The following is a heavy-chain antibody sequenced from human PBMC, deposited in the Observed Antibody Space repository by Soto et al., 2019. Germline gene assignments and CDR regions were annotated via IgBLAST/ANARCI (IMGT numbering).Heavy chain of an antibody. CDR1: GFTFSSYG. CDR3: ARASLLWFGDTGLDV. V-gene: IGHV3-33*01. D-gene: IGHD3-10*01. Sequence: QVQLVESGGGVVQPGRSLRLSCAASGFTFSSYGMHWVRQAPGKGLEWVAVIWYDGSNKYYADSVKGRFTISRDNSKNTLYLQMNSLRAEDTAVYYCARASLLWFGDTGLDVWGQGTTVTVSS. CDR2: IWYDGSNK. J-gene: IGHJ6*02.